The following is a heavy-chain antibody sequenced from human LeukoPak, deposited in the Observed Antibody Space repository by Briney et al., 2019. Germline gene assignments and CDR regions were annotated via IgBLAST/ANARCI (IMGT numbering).Heavy chain of an antibody. D-gene: IGHD5-18*01. Sequence: GGSLRLSCVASGFTFTNYAMSWVRQAPGKGLEWVANIKNDGTVKNYVDSVKGRFTISRDNAKNSLYLQMNSLRAEDTGVYYCAKDSYSKGDYWGQGVLVTVSS. J-gene: IGHJ4*02. CDR3: AKDSYSKGDY. CDR1: GFTFTNYA. V-gene: IGHV3-7*01. CDR2: IKNDGTVK.